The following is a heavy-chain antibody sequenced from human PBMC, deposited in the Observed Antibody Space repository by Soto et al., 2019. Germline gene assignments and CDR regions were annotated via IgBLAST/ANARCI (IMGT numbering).Heavy chain of an antibody. CDR2: INPSGGST. V-gene: IGHV1-46*01. CDR3: ARDHWYYYDSSGYYFGIGQADYYGMDV. CDR1: GYTFTSYY. Sequence: QVQLVQSGAEVKKPGASVKVSCKASGYTFTSYYMHWVRQAPGQGLEWMGIINPSGGSTSYAQKFQGRVTMTRDTSTSTVYMELSSLRSEDTAVYYCARDHWYYYDSSGYYFGIGQADYYGMDVWGQGTTVTVSS. D-gene: IGHD3-22*01. J-gene: IGHJ6*02.